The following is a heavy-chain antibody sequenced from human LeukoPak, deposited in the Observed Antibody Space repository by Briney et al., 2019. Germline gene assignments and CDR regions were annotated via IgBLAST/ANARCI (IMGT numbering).Heavy chain of an antibody. CDR1: GYTFIHHY. V-gene: IGHV1-2*02. CDR2: INPNSDDT. J-gene: IGHJ4*02. D-gene: IGHD3-10*01. CDR3: VRIYRGPDY. Sequence: GESLKVSCKASGYTFIHHYIHWVRQAPGQGLEWMGWINPNSDDTNYAQKFQGRVTMTRDTSISTVYMELTRLRSDDTAVYYCVRIYRGPDYWGQGTLVTVSS.